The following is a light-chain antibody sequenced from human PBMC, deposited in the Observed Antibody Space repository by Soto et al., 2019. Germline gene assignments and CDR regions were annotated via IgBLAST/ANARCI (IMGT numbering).Light chain of an antibody. CDR2: AAS. CDR1: QSISSY. Sequence: DIQMTQSLSSLSASVGDRVTITCRASQSISSYLNWYQQKPGKAPKLLIYAASSLQSGVPSRFSGSGSGTDFTLTISSLQPEDFATYYCQQSYSTPAGVFGPGTKVDIK. V-gene: IGKV1-39*01. CDR3: QQSYSTPAGV. J-gene: IGKJ3*01.